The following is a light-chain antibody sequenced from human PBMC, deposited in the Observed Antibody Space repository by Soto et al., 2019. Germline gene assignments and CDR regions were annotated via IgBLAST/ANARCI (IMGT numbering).Light chain of an antibody. CDR1: QTIDNK. Sequence: IVMTQSPATLSVSPGERATLSCRASQTIDNKLAWYQQRPGQAPRLLIYGASISATGIPARFSGSGSGTDFTLTSSGLQSEDFGVYYCQQYKDWRTFGQGTNVDIK. CDR3: QQYKDWRT. J-gene: IGKJ1*01. CDR2: GAS. V-gene: IGKV3-15*01.